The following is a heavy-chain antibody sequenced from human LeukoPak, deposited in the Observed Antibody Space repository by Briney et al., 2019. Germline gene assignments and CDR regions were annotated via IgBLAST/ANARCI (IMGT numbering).Heavy chain of an antibody. J-gene: IGHJ4*02. D-gene: IGHD3-10*01. Sequence: GTLRLSCAASEFRFSDYYMSWFRQAPGKRLEWVSYINSGHSITYYADSVKGRFTISRDNAENSLYLQMNSLRAEDTAVYYCARNLGYYGAGSYPLDYLGQGTLVTVSS. CDR1: EFRFSDYY. V-gene: IGHV3-11*01. CDR3: ARNLGYYGAGSYPLDY. CDR2: INSGHSIT.